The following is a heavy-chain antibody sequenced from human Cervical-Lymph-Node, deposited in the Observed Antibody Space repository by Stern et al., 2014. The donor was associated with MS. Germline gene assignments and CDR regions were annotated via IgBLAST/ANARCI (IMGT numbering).Heavy chain of an antibody. CDR3: AKDFVPAAVRLFDDAFDM. Sequence: EVQLVESGGGLVQPGRSLRLSCVASGFSFEDYAMHWVRQTPGKGLEWVAGITWNYATTGYADSVKGRFTISRDNAKNSLYLQMNSMRPEDTALYYCAKDFVPAAVRLFDDAFDMWGQGTMVIVSS. V-gene: IGHV3-9*01. D-gene: IGHD2-2*01. J-gene: IGHJ3*02. CDR1: GFSFEDYA. CDR2: ITWNYATT.